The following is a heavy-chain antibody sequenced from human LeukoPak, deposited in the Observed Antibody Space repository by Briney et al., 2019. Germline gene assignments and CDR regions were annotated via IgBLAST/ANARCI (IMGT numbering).Heavy chain of an antibody. V-gene: IGHV4-39*07. CDR3: ARDNSGYDDDYYYYYMDV. CDR2: IYNSGTT. CDR1: GDSISSTSYY. J-gene: IGHJ6*03. Sequence: SETLSLTCTVSGDSISSTSYYWDWIRQPPGKGLEWIGSIYNSGTTNYNPSLKSRVTISVDTSKNQFSLKLSSVTAADTAVYYCARDNSGYDDDYYYYYMDVWGKGTTVTVSS. D-gene: IGHD5-12*01.